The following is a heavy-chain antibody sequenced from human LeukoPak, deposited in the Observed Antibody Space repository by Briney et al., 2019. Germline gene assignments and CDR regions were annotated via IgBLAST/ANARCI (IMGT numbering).Heavy chain of an antibody. CDR2: IIPIFGTA. J-gene: IGHJ5*02. V-gene: IGHV1-69*01. CDR1: GGTFSSYA. D-gene: IGHD6-13*01. Sequence: SVKVSCKASGGTFSSYAISWLRQAPGQGLEWIGGIIPIFGTANYAQKFQGRVTITADESTSTAYMELSSLRSEDTAVYYCASCIAAAYNWFDPWGQGTLVTVSS. CDR3: ASCIAAAYNWFDP.